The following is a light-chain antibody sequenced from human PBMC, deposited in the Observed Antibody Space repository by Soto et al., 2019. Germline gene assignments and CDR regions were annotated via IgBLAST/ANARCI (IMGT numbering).Light chain of an antibody. CDR3: QQTNNFSIT. J-gene: IGKJ5*01. Sequence: DIQMTQSPSSVSASVGDRVTITCRASQGISSWLAWYQRKPGKAPKLLIYAASSLQAGVPSRFSGSGSGTDFTLTISSLQPEDFATYYCQQTNNFSITFGQGTRLEIK. CDR2: AAS. V-gene: IGKV1-12*01. CDR1: QGISSW.